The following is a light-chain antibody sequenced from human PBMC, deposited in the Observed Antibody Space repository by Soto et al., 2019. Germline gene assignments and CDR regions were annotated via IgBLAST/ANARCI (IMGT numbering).Light chain of an antibody. V-gene: IGKV1-5*03. J-gene: IGKJ1*01. CDR3: QHYNSYSEA. CDR2: KAS. CDR1: QTISSW. Sequence: DIQITQSPSTLSGYVGDRVTITCRASQTISSWLAWDQQKPGKAPKLLIYKASTLKSGVPSRFSGSGSGTEFTLTISSLPPDDFATYYCQHYNSYSEAFGQGTKVDIK.